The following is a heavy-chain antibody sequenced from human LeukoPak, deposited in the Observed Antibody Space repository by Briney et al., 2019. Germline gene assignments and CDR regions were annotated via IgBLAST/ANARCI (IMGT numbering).Heavy chain of an antibody. V-gene: IGHV4-34*01. CDR3: ARKRSPRSPFDY. CDR2: INHSGST. Sequence: KPSETLSLTCAVYGGSFSGYYWSWIRQPPGKGLEWIGEINHSGSTNYNPSLKSRVTISVDTSKNQFSLKLSPVTAADTAVYYCARKRSPRSPFDYWGQGTLVTVSS. D-gene: IGHD3-3*01. CDR1: GGSFSGYY. J-gene: IGHJ4*02.